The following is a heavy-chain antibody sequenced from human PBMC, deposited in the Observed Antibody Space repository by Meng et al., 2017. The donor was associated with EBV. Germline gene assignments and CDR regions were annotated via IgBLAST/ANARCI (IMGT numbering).Heavy chain of an antibody. Sequence: QVQLQQWGAGLLKPSXXLSLTGXVSGGSFSGYYWSWSRQPPGKGLEWIGEINHSGSTNSNPSLKSRVTISVDTSKNQFSLKLSSVTAADTAVYYCARGGGNRGGIVGATYRLNWFDPWGQGTLVTVSS. CDR2: INHSGST. J-gene: IGHJ5*02. CDR3: ARGGGNRGGIVGATYRLNWFDP. V-gene: IGHV4-34*01. CDR1: GGSFSGYY. D-gene: IGHD1-26*01.